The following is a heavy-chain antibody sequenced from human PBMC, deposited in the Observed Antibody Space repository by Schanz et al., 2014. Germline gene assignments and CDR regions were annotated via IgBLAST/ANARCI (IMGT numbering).Heavy chain of an antibody. D-gene: IGHD1-26*01. CDR3: VKDLQRELLRDDHYYGMDV. CDR1: GFTFSNYN. CDR2: ISRSSSTI. V-gene: IGHV3-48*01. J-gene: IGHJ6*02. Sequence: VQLVESGGALVQPGGSLRLSCSASGFTFSNYNMNWVRQAPGKGLEWVSYISRSSSTIYYTDSVKGRFTVSRDNSKNTVYLHMNSLRAEDTAVYYCVKDLQRELLRDDHYYGMDVWGQGTTVTVSS.